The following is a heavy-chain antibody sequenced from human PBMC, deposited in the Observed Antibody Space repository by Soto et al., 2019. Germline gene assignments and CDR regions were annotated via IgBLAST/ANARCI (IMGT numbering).Heavy chain of an antibody. CDR1: GGSFSGQA. CDR2: IIPIFRTT. Sequence: QVQLVQSGAEVKKPGSSVKVSCQASGGSFSGQAVSWVRQAPGQGLEWLGGIIPIFRTTNYARKFQGRLTITADESTGTASMELTSLRSEDTSIYYCASVPHWGQGTLGTVSS. V-gene: IGHV1-69*01. J-gene: IGHJ4*02. CDR3: ASVPH.